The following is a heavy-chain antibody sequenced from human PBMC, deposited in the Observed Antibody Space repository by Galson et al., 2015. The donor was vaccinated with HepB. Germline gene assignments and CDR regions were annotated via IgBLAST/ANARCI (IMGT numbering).Heavy chain of an antibody. CDR2: IYYGGST. CDR3: ARAIEWELPFDQ. Sequence: LSLTCAVSGASIRSSNFYWGWIRQSPGKGLEWIGTIYYGGSTYYKPSLKSRVTISVDPSKNQFSLKLRSLTAADTAVYYCARAIEWELPFDQWGQGTLVTVSS. J-gene: IGHJ4*02. V-gene: IGHV4-39*07. D-gene: IGHD1-26*01. CDR1: GASIRSSNFY.